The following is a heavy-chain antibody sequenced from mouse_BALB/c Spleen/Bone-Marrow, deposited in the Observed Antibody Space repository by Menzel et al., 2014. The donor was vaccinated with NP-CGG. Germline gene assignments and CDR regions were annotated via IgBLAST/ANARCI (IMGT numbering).Heavy chain of an antibody. Sequence: QVQLKESGAELAKPGASVKMSCKASGYTFXSYWMHWAKQRPGQGLEWIGYINPTTGYTEYNQKFKDKATLTADKSSSTAYMQLSSLTSEDSAVYYCARRAYGSGYGFAYWGQGTLVTVSA. J-gene: IGHJ3*01. V-gene: IGHV1-7*01. CDR2: INPTTGYT. CDR3: ARRAYGSGYGFAY. CDR1: GYTFXSYW. D-gene: IGHD1-1*01.